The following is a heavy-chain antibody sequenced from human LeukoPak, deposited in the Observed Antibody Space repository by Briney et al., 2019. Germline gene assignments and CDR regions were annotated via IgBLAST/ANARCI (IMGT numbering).Heavy chain of an antibody. J-gene: IGHJ4*02. CDR2: IYYSGST. D-gene: IGHD2-2*01. CDR1: GGSISSGDYY. V-gene: IGHV4-30-4*01. CDR3: ARGVPAAVTNYFDY. Sequence: PSETLSLTCTVSGGSISSGDYYWSWIRQPPGKGLEWIGYIYYSGSTYYNPSLKSRVTISVDTSKNQFSLKLSSVTAADTAVYYCARGVPAAVTNYFDYWGQGTLVTVSS.